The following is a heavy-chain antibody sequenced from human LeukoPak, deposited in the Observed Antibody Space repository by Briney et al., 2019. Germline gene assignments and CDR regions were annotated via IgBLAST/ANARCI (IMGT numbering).Heavy chain of an antibody. CDR1: GGSFSDYY. D-gene: IGHD6-6*01. V-gene: IGHV4-34*01. J-gene: IGHJ4*02. CDR2: INHSGST. CDR3: ARVGEVSSSSFFDY. Sequence: PSETLSLTCAVYGGSFSDYYWSWIRQPPGKGLEWIGEINHSGSTNYNPSLKSRVTISVDTSKNQFSLKLSSVTAADTAVYYCARVGEVSSSSFFDYWGQGTLVTVSS.